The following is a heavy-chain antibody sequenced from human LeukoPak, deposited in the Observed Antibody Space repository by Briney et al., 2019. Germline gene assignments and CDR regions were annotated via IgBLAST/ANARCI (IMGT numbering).Heavy chain of an antibody. CDR1: GGSVSSYY. J-gene: IGHJ4*02. CDR3: ARHFAYSSSSYFDY. CDR2: VYYTGST. Sequence: PSETLSLTCSVSGGSVSSYYWSWSRQPPGKGLEWMGYVYYTGSTNYNPSLKSRVTMFEDKSKNQFSLRLSSVTVADTAVYYCARHFAYSSSSYFDYWGQGSLVTVSS. D-gene: IGHD6-6*01. V-gene: IGHV4-59*08.